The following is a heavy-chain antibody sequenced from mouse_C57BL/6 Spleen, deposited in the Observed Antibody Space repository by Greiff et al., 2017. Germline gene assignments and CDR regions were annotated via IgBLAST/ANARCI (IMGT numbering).Heavy chain of an antibody. D-gene: IGHD1-1*01. V-gene: IGHV14-4*01. CDR3: ITENYGGFAY. J-gene: IGHJ3*01. CDR1: GFNIKDDY. Sequence: EVQLQQSGAELVRPGPSVKLSCTASGFNIKDDYMHWVKQRPEQGLVWIGWIDPENGDTEYASKFQGKATITAETSSNTAYLQLSSLTSEDTAVYYCITENYGGFAYWGQGTLVTVSA. CDR2: IDPENGDT.